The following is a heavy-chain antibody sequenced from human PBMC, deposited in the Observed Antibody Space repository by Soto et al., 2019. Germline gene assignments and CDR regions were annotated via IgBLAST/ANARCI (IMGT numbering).Heavy chain of an antibody. CDR3: ARSGDSSGYYGDDAFDI. CDR1: GGSISSYY. V-gene: IGHV4-59*01. CDR2: IYYSGST. J-gene: IGHJ3*02. Sequence: SETLSLTCTVSGGSISSYYWSWIRQPPGKGLEWIGYIYYSGSTNYNPSLKSRVTISVDTSKNQFSLKLSSVTAADTAVYYYARSGDSSGYYGDDAFDIWGQGTMVTVS. D-gene: IGHD3-22*01.